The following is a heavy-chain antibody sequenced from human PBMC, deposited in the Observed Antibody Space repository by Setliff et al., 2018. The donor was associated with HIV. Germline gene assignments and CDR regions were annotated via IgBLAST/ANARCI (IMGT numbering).Heavy chain of an antibody. V-gene: IGHV4-38-2*01. CDR3: ARGNWGSGWYFDL. CDR1: GYSISSGYY. J-gene: IGHJ2*01. D-gene: IGHD7-27*01. Sequence: KPSETLSLTCAVSGYSISSGYYWGWIRRPPGKGLEWIGCVYRSGSTFHNPSLESRVTISVDTSKNQFSLKLRSVTAADTAVYYCARGNWGSGWYFDLWGRGTLVTVSS. CDR2: VYRSGST.